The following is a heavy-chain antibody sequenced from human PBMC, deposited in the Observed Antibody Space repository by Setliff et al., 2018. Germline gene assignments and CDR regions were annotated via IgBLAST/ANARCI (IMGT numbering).Heavy chain of an antibody. CDR3: AKDRVPDGKWDFDS. D-gene: IGHD2-8*01. J-gene: IGHJ4*02. Sequence: GGSLRLSCTASGFIFTNYAMSWVRQAPGKGLEWVSAITGSGTTYYADSVKGRFTISRDSSKNTLYLQMNSLRVEDTALYYCAKDRVPDGKWDFDSSGPGSLVTVSS. V-gene: IGHV3-23*01. CDR1: GFIFTNYA. CDR2: ITGSGTT.